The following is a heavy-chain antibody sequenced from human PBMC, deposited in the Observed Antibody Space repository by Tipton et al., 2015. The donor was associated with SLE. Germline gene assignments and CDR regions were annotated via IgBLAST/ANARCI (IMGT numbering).Heavy chain of an antibody. Sequence: SLRLSCAASGFTFSTSAMHWVRQAPGKGLEWVAVIWYDGSNKFYADSVKGRFTISRDNSKNTVSLQMNSLRVEDTAVYFCARGRGGEFLDYWGQGTLVTSPQ. J-gene: IGHJ4*02. D-gene: IGHD3-16*01. V-gene: IGHV3-33*01. CDR2: IWYDGSNK. CDR1: GFTFSTSA. CDR3: ARGRGGEFLDY.